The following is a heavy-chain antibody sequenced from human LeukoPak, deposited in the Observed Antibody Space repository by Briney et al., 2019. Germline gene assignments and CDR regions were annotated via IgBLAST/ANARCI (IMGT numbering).Heavy chain of an antibody. Sequence: WASVKVSCKASGYTFTSYDINWVRQATGQGLEWMGWMNPNSGNTGYAQKFQGRVTMTRNTSISTAYMELSSLRSEDAAVYYCARARARGGRIAVAGNPNYYYYYMDVWGKGTTVTVSS. CDR3: ARARARGGRIAVAGNPNYYYYYMDV. D-gene: IGHD6-19*01. V-gene: IGHV1-8*01. J-gene: IGHJ6*03. CDR1: GYTFTSYD. CDR2: MNPNSGNT.